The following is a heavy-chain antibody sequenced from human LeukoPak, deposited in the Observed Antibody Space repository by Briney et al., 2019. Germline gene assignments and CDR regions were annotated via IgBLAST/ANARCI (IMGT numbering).Heavy chain of an antibody. D-gene: IGHD1-26*01. CDR3: ARDTSFAVGATLDF. Sequence: GGSLRLSCAASGFTSSSYAMHWVRQAPGKGLEWVAVVSYDGSNKYYANSVKGRFTISRDKSKNTLHLQMNSLRAEDTAIYYCARDTSFAVGATLDFWGQGTLVTVSS. CDR1: GFTSSSYA. V-gene: IGHV3-30*04. CDR2: VSYDGSNK. J-gene: IGHJ4*02.